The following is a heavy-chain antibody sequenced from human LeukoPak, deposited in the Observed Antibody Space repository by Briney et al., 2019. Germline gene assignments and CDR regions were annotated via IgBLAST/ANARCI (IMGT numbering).Heavy chain of an antibody. J-gene: IGHJ5*02. CDR2: INHSGST. CDR3: ARGSAIVVVPAATPGRGNWFDP. CDR1: GGSFSGYY. D-gene: IGHD2-2*02. V-gene: IGHV4-34*01. Sequence: SETLSLTCAVYGGSFSGYYWSWIRQPPGKGLEWIGEINHSGSTNYNPSLKSRVTISVDTSKNQFSLKLSSVTAADTAVYYCARGSAIVVVPAATPGRGNWFDPWGQGTPVTVSS.